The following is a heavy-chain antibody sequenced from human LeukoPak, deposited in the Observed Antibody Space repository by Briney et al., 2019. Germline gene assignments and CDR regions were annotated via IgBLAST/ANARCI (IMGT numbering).Heavy chain of an antibody. Sequence: SETLSLTCTVSGGSISSYYWSWIRQPPGKGLEWIGYIYYSGSTNYNPSLKSRVTISVDTSKSQFSLKLSSVTAADTAVYYCARRNRGAVFFDYWGQGTLVTVSS. V-gene: IGHV4-59*01. D-gene: IGHD3-10*01. CDR1: GGSISSYY. CDR2: IYYSGST. CDR3: ARRNRGAVFFDY. J-gene: IGHJ4*02.